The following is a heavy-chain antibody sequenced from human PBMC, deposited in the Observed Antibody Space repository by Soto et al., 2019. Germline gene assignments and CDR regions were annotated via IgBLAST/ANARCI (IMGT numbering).Heavy chain of an antibody. D-gene: IGHD3-3*01. CDR1: GYPVTAYY. CDR2: INPATGAA. Sequence: QLHLVQSGAVVKKPGASVTVSCSASGYPVTAYYMHWVRQAPGRGLEWMGGINPATGAAKYTQTFRGRVTMTRAPPTGTVFMELSGPKSGDTAVFYWGGGGGVGVAGSAAFDMWGQGTLVTVSS. CDR3: GGGGGVGVAGSAAFDM. V-gene: IGHV1-2*02. J-gene: IGHJ3*02.